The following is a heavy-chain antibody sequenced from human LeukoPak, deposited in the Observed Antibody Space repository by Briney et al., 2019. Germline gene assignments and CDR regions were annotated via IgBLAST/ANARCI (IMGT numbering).Heavy chain of an antibody. CDR2: ISGSGGST. D-gene: IGHD2-2*01. CDR1: GFTFSSYA. CDR3: AKARGQYQLLTYFDY. V-gene: IGHV3-23*01. J-gene: IGHJ4*02. Sequence: GGSLRLSCAASGFTFSSYAMSWVRQAPGKGLEWVSAISGSGGSTYYADSVKGRFTISRDNSKNTLYLQMNSLRAEDTAVYYCAKARGQYQLLTYFDYWGQGTLVTVSS.